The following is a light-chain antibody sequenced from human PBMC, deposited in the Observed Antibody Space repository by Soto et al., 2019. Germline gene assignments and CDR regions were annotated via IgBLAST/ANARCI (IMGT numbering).Light chain of an antibody. J-gene: IGLJ1*01. CDR2: DVS. CDR1: SSDVGGYSY. Sequence: QSALTQPASVSGSPGQSITISCTGTSSDVGGYSYVSWYQQCPGKAPKLMIFDVSYRPSGVSNRFSGSKSGNTASLTISGLQAEDEADYYCRSYTSSSSNVFGTGTKVTVL. CDR3: RSYTSSSSNV. V-gene: IGLV2-14*01.